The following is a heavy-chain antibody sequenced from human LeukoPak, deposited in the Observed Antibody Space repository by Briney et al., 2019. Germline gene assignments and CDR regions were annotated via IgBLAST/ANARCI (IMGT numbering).Heavy chain of an antibody. CDR1: GYTFTSYY. J-gene: IGHJ4*02. D-gene: IGHD2-15*01. Sequence: ASVKVSCKASGYTFTSYYMHWVRQAPGQGLEWMGWINPNSGGTNYAQKFQGRVTMTRDTSISTAYMELSRLRSDDTAVYYCARTKTLIYCSGGSCSQGGFDYWGQGTLVTVSS. CDR3: ARTKTLIYCSGGSCSQGGFDY. V-gene: IGHV1-2*02. CDR2: INPNSGGT.